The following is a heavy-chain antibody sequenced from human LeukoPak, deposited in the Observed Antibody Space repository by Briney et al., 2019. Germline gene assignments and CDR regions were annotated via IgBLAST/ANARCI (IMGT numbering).Heavy chain of an antibody. CDR3: ARGRGYSSSWYGDWFDP. Sequence: SETLSLTCTVSGYSISSGYYWGWIRQPPGKGLEWIGSIYHSGSTYYNPSLKSRVTISVDTSKNQFSLKLSSVTAADTAVYYCARGRGYSSSWYGDWFDPWGQGTLVTVSS. CDR1: GYSISSGYY. J-gene: IGHJ5*02. CDR2: IYHSGST. V-gene: IGHV4-38-2*02. D-gene: IGHD6-13*01.